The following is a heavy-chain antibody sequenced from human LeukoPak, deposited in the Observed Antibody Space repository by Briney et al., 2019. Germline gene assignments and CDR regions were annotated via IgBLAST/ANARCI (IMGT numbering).Heavy chain of an antibody. CDR1: GFTFSSYG. D-gene: IGHD3-9*01. J-gene: IGHJ6*03. V-gene: IGHV3-30*02. CDR3: AKVSRENDILTGYFVYYYNYYMDV. Sequence: QTGGSLRLSCAASGFTFSSYGIHWVRQAPGKGLEWVAFIKYDGGNKHYADSVKGRFIISRDNSKNTLYLQVNSLRAEDTAIYYCAKVSRENDILTGYFVYYYNYYMDVWGKGTTVTISS. CDR2: IKYDGGNK.